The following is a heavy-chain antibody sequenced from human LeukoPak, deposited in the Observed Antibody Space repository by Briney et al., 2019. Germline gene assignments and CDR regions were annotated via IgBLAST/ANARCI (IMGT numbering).Heavy chain of an antibody. J-gene: IGHJ4*02. CDR1: GLTFSRHV. V-gene: IGHV3-23*01. CDR3: AKDNIAVAGNVDY. CDR2: ISGSGGST. D-gene: IGHD6-19*01. Sequence: PGGSLRLSCAASGLTFSRHVMSWVRQAPGKGLEWVSAISGSGGSTYYADSVKGRFTISRDNSKNTLYLQMNSLRAEDTAVYYCAKDNIAVAGNVDYWGQGTLVTVSS.